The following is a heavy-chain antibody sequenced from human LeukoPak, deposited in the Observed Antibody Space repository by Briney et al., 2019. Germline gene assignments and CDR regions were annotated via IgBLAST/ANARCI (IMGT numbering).Heavy chain of an antibody. D-gene: IGHD3-9*01. V-gene: IGHV3-21*01. CDR1: GFTFSSYS. CDR2: IRSSGSGI. Sequence: PGGSLRLSCTASGFTFSSYSMSWVRQAPEKGLEWVSSIRSSGSGIYYADSMKGRFTVSRDNARNSLYLQVNGLRADDTAVYYCTRVFYDLLLGYPGYFDHWGQGTLVTVSS. CDR3: TRVFYDLLLGYPGYFDH. J-gene: IGHJ4*02.